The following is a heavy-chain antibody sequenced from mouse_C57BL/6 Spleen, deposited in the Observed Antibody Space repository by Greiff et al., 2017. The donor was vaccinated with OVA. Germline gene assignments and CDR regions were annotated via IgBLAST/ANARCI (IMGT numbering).Heavy chain of an antibody. CDR1: GYAFSSSW. Sequence: VQLQQSGPELVKPGASVKISCKASGYAFSSSWMNWVKQRPGRGLEWIGRIYPGDGDTNYNGTFKGKATLTADKSSSTAYMQLSSLTSEDYAVYVCARDYGSSYWFAYWGQGTLVTVSA. CDR3: ARDYGSSYWFAY. CDR2: IYPGDGDT. D-gene: IGHD1-1*01. J-gene: IGHJ3*01. V-gene: IGHV1-82*01.